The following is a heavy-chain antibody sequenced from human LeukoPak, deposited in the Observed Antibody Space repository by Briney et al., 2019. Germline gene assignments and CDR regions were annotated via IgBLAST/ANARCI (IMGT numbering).Heavy chain of an antibody. CDR3: AREGVLITTLDF. D-gene: IGHD3-22*01. V-gene: IGHV1-2*02. Sequence: ASVNVSCKASGYTFTDYYIHWVRQAPGQGLEWMGWINPNSGGSNYAQKFQGRVTMTRDSSISTAYMELTRLRSDDTAVYYCAREGVLITTLDFWGQGTLVTVSS. J-gene: IGHJ4*02. CDR1: GYTFTDYY. CDR2: INPNSGGS.